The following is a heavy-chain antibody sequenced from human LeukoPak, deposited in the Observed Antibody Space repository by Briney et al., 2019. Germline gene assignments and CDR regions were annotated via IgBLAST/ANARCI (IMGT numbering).Heavy chain of an antibody. CDR1: GFIFSGYG. J-gene: IGHJ4*02. D-gene: IGHD2-2*01. V-gene: IGHV3-30*02. CDR2: IQYDGSSK. Sequence: PGGSLRLSCAASGFIFSGYGMHWVRQAPGKGLEWVAFIQYDGSSKYFADSVRGRFTISRDNSENTLYLQLNSLRAEDTAVYYCLSYCTSTTCPSFDYWGQGTLVTVSS. CDR3: LSYCTSTTCPSFDY.